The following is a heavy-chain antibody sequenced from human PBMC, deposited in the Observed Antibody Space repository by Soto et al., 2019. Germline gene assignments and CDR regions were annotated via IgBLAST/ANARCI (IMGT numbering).Heavy chain of an antibody. D-gene: IGHD5-18*01. CDR3: ARGRFTAVAFDI. CDR1: GGSFSGYY. V-gene: IGHV4-34*01. J-gene: IGHJ3*02. CDR2: INHSGST. Sequence: SETLSLTCAVYGGSFSGYYWSWIRQPPGKGLEWIGEINHSGSTNYNPSLKSRVTISVDTSKNQFSLKLSSVTAADTAVYYCARGRFTAVAFDIWGQGTMVTVS.